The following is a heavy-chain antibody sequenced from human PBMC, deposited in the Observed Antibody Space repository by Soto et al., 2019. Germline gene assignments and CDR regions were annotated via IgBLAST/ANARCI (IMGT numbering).Heavy chain of an antibody. Sequence: QVQLVESGGGVVQPGRSLRLSCAASGFTFSSYGMHWVRQAPGKGLEWVAVISYDGSNKYYADSVKGRFTISRDNSKNTLYLQMNSLRAEDTAVYYCASLLGYCSSTSCPPGYFDYWGQGTLVTVSS. CDR3: ASLLGYCSSTSCPPGYFDY. CDR1: GFTFSSYG. CDR2: ISYDGSNK. V-gene: IGHV3-30*03. D-gene: IGHD2-2*01. J-gene: IGHJ4*02.